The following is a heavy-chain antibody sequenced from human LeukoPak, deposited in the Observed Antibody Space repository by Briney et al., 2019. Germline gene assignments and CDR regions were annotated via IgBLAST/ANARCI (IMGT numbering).Heavy chain of an antibody. D-gene: IGHD3/OR15-3a*01. CDR3: ARDHYNFWSGNDY. CDR1: GFTFSSYW. J-gene: IGHJ4*02. CDR2: IKQDGSEK. V-gene: IGHV3-7*01. Sequence: GGSLRLSCAASGFTFSSYWMSWVRQAPGKGLEWVANIKQDGSEKYYVDSVKGRFTIPRDNAKNSLYLQMNSLRAEDTAVYYCARDHYNFWSGNDYWGQGTLVAVSS.